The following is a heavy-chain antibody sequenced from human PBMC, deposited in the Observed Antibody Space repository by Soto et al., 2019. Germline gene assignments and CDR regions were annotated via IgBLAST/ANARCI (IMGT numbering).Heavy chain of an antibody. D-gene: IGHD1-26*01. CDR2: FDPEDGET. Sequence: HVQLVQSGAEVKKPGASVKVSCKVSGYTLTELSMHWVRQAPGKGLEWMGGFDPEDGETIYAQKFQGRVTMTEDTSTDPAYRDLHSLSSKVTDVYYCPPGAIVAAPTPFDYWGQGTLVTVSS. V-gene: IGHV1-24*01. CDR3: PPGAIVAAPTPFDY. J-gene: IGHJ4*02. CDR1: GYTLTELS.